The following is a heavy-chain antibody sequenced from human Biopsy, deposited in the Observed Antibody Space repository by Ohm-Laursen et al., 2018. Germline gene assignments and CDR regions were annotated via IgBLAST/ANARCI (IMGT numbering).Heavy chain of an antibody. J-gene: IGHJ5*02. CDR3: ARHPTGFWFDP. Sequence: SETLSLTCTVSGGPISSSSTYYWAWLRQPPGKGLEWIGSIFYGGITYYNPSLKSRVTISVDTSKNQFSLNLSSVTGADTAVYYCARHPTGFWFDPWGQGTLVTVSS. CDR2: IFYGGIT. CDR1: GGPISSSSTYY. V-gene: IGHV4-39*01.